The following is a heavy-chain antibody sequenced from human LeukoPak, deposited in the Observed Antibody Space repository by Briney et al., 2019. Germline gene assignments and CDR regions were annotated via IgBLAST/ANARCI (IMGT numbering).Heavy chain of an antibody. V-gene: IGHV3-23*01. Sequence: GGSLRLSCAASGFTFSNYAMSWVRQAPGKGLEWFSAISGSGGSTYYADSVKGRFTISRDNSKNTLYLQMNSLRAEDTAVYYCAKDPLVRGVTYDYWGQGTLVTVSS. CDR3: AKDPLVRGVTYDY. J-gene: IGHJ4*02. D-gene: IGHD3-10*01. CDR2: ISGSGGST. CDR1: GFTFSNYA.